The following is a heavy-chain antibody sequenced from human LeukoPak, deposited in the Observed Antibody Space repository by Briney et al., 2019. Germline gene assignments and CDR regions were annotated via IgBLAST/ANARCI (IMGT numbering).Heavy chain of an antibody. Sequence: PSETLSLTCTVSGGSIGGGDNYWSWIRQPPGKGLDWIGYIYYSGSTYYNPSRKRRVTMSVDTSKSQFSLELSSVTAADTAIYYCARNLYSSGWHPFDYWGQGTLVTVSS. J-gene: IGHJ4*02. CDR2: IYYSGST. D-gene: IGHD6-19*01. V-gene: IGHV4-30-4*01. CDR3: ARNLYSSGWHPFDY. CDR1: GGSIGGGDNY.